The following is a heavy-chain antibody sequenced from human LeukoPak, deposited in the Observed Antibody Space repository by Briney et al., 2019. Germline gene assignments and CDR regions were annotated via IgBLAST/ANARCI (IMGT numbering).Heavy chain of an antibody. CDR3: ARDGEYSSSSPYYYYYYMDV. D-gene: IGHD6-6*01. V-gene: IGHV1-24*01. Sequence: ASVKVSCKVSGYSLTELSMHWVRQAPGKGLEWMGGFDPEDGETIYAQKFQGRVTMTEDTSTDTAYMELSSLRSEDTAVYYCARDGEYSSSSPYYYYYYMDVWGKGTTVTVSS. J-gene: IGHJ6*03. CDR1: GYSLTELS. CDR2: FDPEDGET.